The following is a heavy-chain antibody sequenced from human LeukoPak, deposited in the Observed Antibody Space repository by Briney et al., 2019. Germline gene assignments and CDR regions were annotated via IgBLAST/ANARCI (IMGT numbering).Heavy chain of an antibody. D-gene: IGHD1-26*01. J-gene: IGHJ4*02. V-gene: IGHV4-38-2*02. CDR2: IYYSGST. CDR3: ARVGIVGAWVYFDY. CDR1: GYSISSGYY. Sequence: PSETLSLTCTVSGYSISSGYYWGWIRQPPGKGLEWIGSIYYSGSTYYNPSLKSRVTISVDTSKNQFSLKLSSVTAADTAMYYCARVGIVGAWVYFDYWGQGTLVTVSS.